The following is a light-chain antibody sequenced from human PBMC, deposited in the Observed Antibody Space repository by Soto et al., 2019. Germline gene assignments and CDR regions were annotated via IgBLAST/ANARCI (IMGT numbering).Light chain of an antibody. CDR1: SNDIGGYNY. Sequence: QSVLTQPASVSGSPGQSITISCTGTSNDIGGYNYVSWYQQHPGKAPKLLIYEVSNRPSGVSNRFSGSKSGNTASLTISGPQAEDEADYYCSSYTSIITLVFGTGTKVTVL. J-gene: IGLJ1*01. CDR3: SSYTSIITLV. CDR2: EVS. V-gene: IGLV2-14*01.